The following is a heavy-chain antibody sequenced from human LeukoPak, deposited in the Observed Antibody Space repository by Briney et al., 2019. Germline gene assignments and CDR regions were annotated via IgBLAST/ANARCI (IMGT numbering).Heavy chain of an antibody. V-gene: IGHV3-15*01. CDR3: TTYYGSGSYYFYFDY. D-gene: IGHD3-10*01. J-gene: IGHJ4*02. CDR2: IKSKADGGTT. CDR1: GFTFSNAW. Sequence: GGSLRLPCAASGFTFSNAWMSWVRQAPGKGLEWVGRIKSKADGGTTDYTAPVKGRFTISRDDSKNTLYLQMNSLKTEDTAVYYCTTYYGSGSYYFYFDYWGQGTLVTVSS.